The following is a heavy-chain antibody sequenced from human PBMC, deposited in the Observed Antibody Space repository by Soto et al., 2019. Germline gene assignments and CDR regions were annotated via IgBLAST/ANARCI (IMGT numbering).Heavy chain of an antibody. V-gene: IGHV3-30-3*01. Sequence: QVQLVESGGGVVQPGRSLRLSCAASGFTFSIYAMHWVRQAPGKGLEWVAVISYDGSNKYYADSVKGRFTISRDNSKKTLYLQMNSLRAEDTAVYYCAQPPVGYCSITRCDTGCAYCGQGTLVTVS. CDR1: GFTFSIYA. CDR3: AQPPVGYCSITRCDTGCAY. D-gene: IGHD2-2*01. CDR2: ISYDGSNK. J-gene: IGHJ4*02.